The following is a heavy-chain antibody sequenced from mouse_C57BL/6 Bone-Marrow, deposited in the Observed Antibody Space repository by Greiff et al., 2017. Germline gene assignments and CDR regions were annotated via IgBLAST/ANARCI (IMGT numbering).Heavy chain of an antibody. CDR2: ISDGGSYT. Sequence: EVKLVESGGGLVKPGGSLKLSCAASGFTFSSYAMSWVRQTPEKRLEWVATISDGGSYTYYPDNVKGRFTISRDNAKNNLYLQMSHLKSEDTAMYYCARAWGGYLDVWGTGTTVTVSS. CDR3: ARAWGGYLDV. CDR1: GFTFSSYA. J-gene: IGHJ1*03. V-gene: IGHV5-4*03. D-gene: IGHD4-1*01.